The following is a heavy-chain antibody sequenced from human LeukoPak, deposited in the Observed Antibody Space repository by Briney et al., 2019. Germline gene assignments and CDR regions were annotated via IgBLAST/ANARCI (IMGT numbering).Heavy chain of an antibody. V-gene: IGHV1-8*01. J-gene: IGHJ3*02. D-gene: IGHD6-19*01. CDR1: GYTFTSYD. CDR2: MNPNSGNT. CDR3: ARVYSSGWHALDI. Sequence: ASVKVSCKASGYTFTSYDINWVRQATGQGLEWVGWMNPNSGNTGYAQKFQGRVTMTRNTSISTAYMELSSLRSEDTAVYYCARVYSSGWHALDIWGQGTMVTVSS.